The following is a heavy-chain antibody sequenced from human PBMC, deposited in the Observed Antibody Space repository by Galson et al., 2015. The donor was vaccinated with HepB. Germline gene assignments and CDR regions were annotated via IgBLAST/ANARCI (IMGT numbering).Heavy chain of an antibody. D-gene: IGHD6-13*01. CDR1: GFTFSSYA. CDR2: ISYDGSNK. J-gene: IGHJ6*03. V-gene: IGHV3-30-3*01. CDR3: ARDRGPAAGYYYYYMDV. Sequence: SLRLSCAASGFTFSSYAMHWVRQAPGKGLEWVAVISYDGSNKYYADSVKGRFTISRDNSKNTLYLQMNSLRAEDTAVYYCARDRGPAAGYYYYYMDVWGKGTTVTVSS.